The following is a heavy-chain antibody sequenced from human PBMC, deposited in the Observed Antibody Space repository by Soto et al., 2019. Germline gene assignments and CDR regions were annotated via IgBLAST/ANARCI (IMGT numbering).Heavy chain of an antibody. Sequence: ASVKVSCKASGYTFTSYGISWVRQAPGQGLEWMGWISAYNGNTNYAQKLQGRVTMTTDTSTSTAYMELRSLRSDDTAVYYCARDGGYSSSPSYYYYGMDVWGQGTTVTVSS. CDR1: GYTFTSYG. CDR3: ARDGGYSSSPSYYYYGMDV. D-gene: IGHD6-13*01. CDR2: ISAYNGNT. J-gene: IGHJ6*02. V-gene: IGHV1-18*01.